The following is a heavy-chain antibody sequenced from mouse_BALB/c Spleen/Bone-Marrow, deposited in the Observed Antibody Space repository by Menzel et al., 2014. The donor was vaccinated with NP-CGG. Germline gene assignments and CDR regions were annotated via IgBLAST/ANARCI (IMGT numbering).Heavy chain of an antibody. CDR1: GYTFTEYT. Sequence: EVQLQQSGPELVKPGASVKISCKTSGYTFTEYTMHWVKQSHGKSLEWIGSINPNNGDTNYNQKFKGKATLTVDKSSSTAYMEFRSLTSEDSAVYYCARGDGYYVYAMDYWGQGTSVTVSS. CDR3: ARGDGYYVYAMDY. V-gene: IGHV1-18*01. J-gene: IGHJ4*01. CDR2: INPNNGDT. D-gene: IGHD2-3*01.